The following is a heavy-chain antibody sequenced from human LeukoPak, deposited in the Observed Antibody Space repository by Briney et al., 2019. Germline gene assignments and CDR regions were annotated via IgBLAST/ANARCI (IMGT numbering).Heavy chain of an antibody. J-gene: IGHJ5*02. D-gene: IGHD4-17*01. CDR3: ARQDYGPSPGWFDP. Sequence: DPSETLSLTCTVSGGSISSSSYYWGWIRQPPGKGLEWIGSIYYSGSTYYNPSLKSRVTISVDTSKNQFSLKLSSVTAADTAVYYCARQDYGPSPGWFDPWGRGTLVTVSS. V-gene: IGHV4-39*01. CDR1: GGSISSSSYY. CDR2: IYYSGST.